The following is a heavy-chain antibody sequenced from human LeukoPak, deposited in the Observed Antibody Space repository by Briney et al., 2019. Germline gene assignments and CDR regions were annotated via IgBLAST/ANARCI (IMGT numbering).Heavy chain of an antibody. CDR1: GFTFSSYS. Sequence: PGGSLRLSCAASGFTFSSYSMNWVRQAPGKGLEWVSSISSSSSYIYYADSVKGRFTISRDNAKNSLYLQMNSLRAEDTAVYYCARDQGITGTAEIDYWGQGTLVTVSS. V-gene: IGHV3-21*01. CDR2: ISSSSSYI. J-gene: IGHJ4*02. CDR3: ARDQGITGTAEIDY. D-gene: IGHD1-7*01.